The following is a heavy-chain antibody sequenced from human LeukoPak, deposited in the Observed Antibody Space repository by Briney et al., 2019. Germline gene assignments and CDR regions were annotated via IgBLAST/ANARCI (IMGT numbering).Heavy chain of an antibody. V-gene: IGHV3-64*01. J-gene: IGHJ4*02. Sequence: QSGGSLRLSCAASGFTFSTYPMYWVRQAPGRGPEYVSGINNNGDRTYYAKSVKGRFTISRDNSKNTLYLQVGSLRAEDMAVYYCARGGLVGPTPYLDSWGQGTLVTVSS. CDR3: ARGGLVGPTPYLDS. CDR2: INNNGDRT. CDR1: GFTFSTYP. D-gene: IGHD1-26*01.